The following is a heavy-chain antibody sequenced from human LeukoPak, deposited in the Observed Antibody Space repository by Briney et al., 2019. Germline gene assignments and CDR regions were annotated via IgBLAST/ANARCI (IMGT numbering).Heavy chain of an antibody. J-gene: IGHJ4*02. CDR3: ARVGAYCTSTSCLDY. V-gene: IGHV1-2*04. CDR1: GYTFTGYY. D-gene: IGHD2-2*01. CDR2: INPNSGGT. Sequence: GASVKVSCKASGYTFTGYYMHWVRQAPGQGLEWMGWINPNSGGTNYAQKFQGWVTMTRDTSISTAYMELSRLRSDDTAVYYCARVGAYCTSTSCLDYWGQGTLVTVSS.